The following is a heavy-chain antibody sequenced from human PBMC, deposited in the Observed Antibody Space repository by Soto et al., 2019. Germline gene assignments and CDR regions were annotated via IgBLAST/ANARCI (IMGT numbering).Heavy chain of an antibody. Sequence: GASVKVSCKASGGTFSSYAISWVRQAPGQGLEWMGGIIPIFGTANYAQKFQGRVTITADESTSTAYMELSSLRSEDTAVYYCARTIVVVPAAIYHWFDPWGQGTLVTVSS. J-gene: IGHJ5*02. CDR3: ARTIVVVPAAIYHWFDP. CDR1: GGTFSSYA. CDR2: IIPIFGTA. V-gene: IGHV1-69*13. D-gene: IGHD2-2*01.